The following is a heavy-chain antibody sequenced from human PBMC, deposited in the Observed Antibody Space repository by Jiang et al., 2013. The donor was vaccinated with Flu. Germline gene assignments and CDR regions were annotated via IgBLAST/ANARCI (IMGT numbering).Heavy chain of an antibody. D-gene: IGHD1-26*01. Sequence: GSTNYNPSLKSRVTISVDKSKNQFSLKLSSVTAADTAVYYCARTFLGLLRGNAFDIWGQGTMVTVSS. J-gene: IGHJ3*02. CDR2: GST. CDR3: ARTFLGLLRGNAFDI. V-gene: IGHV4-4*02.